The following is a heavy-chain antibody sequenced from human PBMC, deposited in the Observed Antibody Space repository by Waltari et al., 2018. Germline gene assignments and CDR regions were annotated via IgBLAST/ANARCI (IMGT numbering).Heavy chain of an antibody. CDR1: GGSISSGSYY. CDR2: IYTSGST. J-gene: IGHJ3*02. CDR3: ARDRAPRWLVMGAFDI. D-gene: IGHD6-19*01. Sequence: QVQLQESGPGLVKPSQTLSLTCTAPGGSISSGSYYRSWIRQPAGKGLEWIGRIYTSGSTNYNPSLKSRVTISVDTSKNQFSLKLSSVTAADTAVYYCARDRAPRWLVMGAFDIWGQGTMVTVFS. V-gene: IGHV4-61*02.